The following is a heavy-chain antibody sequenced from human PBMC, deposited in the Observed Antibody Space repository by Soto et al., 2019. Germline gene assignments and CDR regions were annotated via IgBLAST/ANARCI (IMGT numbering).Heavy chain of an antibody. CDR3: TKVPQSGATYYYMAV. CDR2: ISGSGDTT. J-gene: IGHJ6*03. Sequence: EGQLLESGGGLVQPGGSLRLSCAASGFIFSNYAMSWVRQAPGQGLEWVSIISGSGDTTYYADSVRGRVTISRDTAKNTLFLQMNSLRGEDTAVYYCTKVPQSGATYYYMAVWGKGTTVTVSS. V-gene: IGHV3-23*01. CDR1: GFIFSNYA. D-gene: IGHD2-15*01.